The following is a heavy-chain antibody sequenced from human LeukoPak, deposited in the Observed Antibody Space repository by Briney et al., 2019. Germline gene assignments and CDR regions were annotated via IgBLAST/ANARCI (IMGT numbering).Heavy chain of an antibody. Sequence: GGSLRLSCTASGFIFSNHGMNWVRQAPGKGLEWISYISSTGADIYYVDSVKGRFTISRDNAKNSLYLQMNSLRAEDDTAVYYCARGFGGSIPYSYYYYLDVWGKGTTVTVSS. D-gene: IGHD6-25*01. J-gene: IGHJ6*03. CDR3: ARGFGGSIPYSYYYYLDV. CDR1: GFIFSNHG. V-gene: IGHV3-21*05. CDR2: ISSTGADI.